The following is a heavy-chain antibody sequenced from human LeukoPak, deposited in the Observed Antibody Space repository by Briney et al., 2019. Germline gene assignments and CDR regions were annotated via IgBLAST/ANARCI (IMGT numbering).Heavy chain of an antibody. CDR2: ISAYNGNT. CDR3: ARVRNLVPREY. V-gene: IGHV1-18*01. Sequence: ASVTVSRKASGYTFTSYGISWVRQAPGQGLEWMGWISAYNGNTNYAQKLQGRVTMTTDTSTSTAYMELRSLRSDDTAVYYCARVRNLVPREYWGRGTLVTVSS. D-gene: IGHD1-7*01. CDR1: GYTFTSYG. J-gene: IGHJ4*02.